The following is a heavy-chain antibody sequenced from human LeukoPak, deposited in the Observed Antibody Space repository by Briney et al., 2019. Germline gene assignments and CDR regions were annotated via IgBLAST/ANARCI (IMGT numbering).Heavy chain of an antibody. J-gene: IGHJ6*04. D-gene: IGHD3-10*02. V-gene: IGHV3-7*01. CDR2: INEDGSVK. Sequence: GGSLRLSCEAFEFTFSNYWMSWVRQAPGKGLEWVANINEDGSVKYYADSVKGRFTISRDNAKNSLYLQMNSLRAEDTAVYYCAELGITMIGGVWGKGTTVTISS. CDR1: EFTFSNYW. CDR3: AELGITMIGGV.